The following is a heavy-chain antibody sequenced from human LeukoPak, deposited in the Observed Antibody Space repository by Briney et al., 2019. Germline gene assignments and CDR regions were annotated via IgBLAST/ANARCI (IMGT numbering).Heavy chain of an antibody. Sequence: SVKVSCKASGGTFSSYAISWVRQAPGQGLEGMGGIIPIFGTANYAQKFQGRVTITADESTSTAYMELSSLRSEDTAVYYCARALHPYYYDSSGYSGYPREEGYNPYWFDPWGQGTLVTVSS. V-gene: IGHV1-69*13. CDR3: ARALHPYYYDSSGYSGYPREEGYNPYWFDP. CDR1: GGTFSSYA. CDR2: IIPIFGTA. J-gene: IGHJ5*02. D-gene: IGHD3-22*01.